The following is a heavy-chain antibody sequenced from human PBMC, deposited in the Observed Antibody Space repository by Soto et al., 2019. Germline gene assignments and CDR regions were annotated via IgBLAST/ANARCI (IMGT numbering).Heavy chain of an antibody. J-gene: IGHJ4*02. V-gene: IGHV4-30-4*02. Sequence: PSDSLSLTFTVSGCTINSCDYFWSWIRQPPGKGLEWIGSIFYTGSTYHSPSLKSRASMSMDTSKNLCSLRLKSLTAADTAVYFCARVKATRYREYYFDYWGQGALVTVSS. CDR3: ARVKATRYREYYFDY. CDR2: IFYTGST. CDR1: GCTINSCDYF. D-gene: IGHD5-12*01.